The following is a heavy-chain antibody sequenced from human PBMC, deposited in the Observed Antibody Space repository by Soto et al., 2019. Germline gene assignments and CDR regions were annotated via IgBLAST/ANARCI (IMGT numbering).Heavy chain of an antibody. CDR1: GFTFSSYS. J-gene: IGHJ4*01. CDR3: ARDICSGGSCYIDY. CDR2: ISSSSSTI. Sequence: PGGSLRLSCAASGFTFSSYSMNWVRQAPGKGLEWVAYISSSSSTIYYADSVKGRFTISRDNAKNTLYLQMNSLRDEDTAVYCCARDICSGGSCYIDYWGHGTLVTVSS. D-gene: IGHD2-15*01. V-gene: IGHV3-48*02.